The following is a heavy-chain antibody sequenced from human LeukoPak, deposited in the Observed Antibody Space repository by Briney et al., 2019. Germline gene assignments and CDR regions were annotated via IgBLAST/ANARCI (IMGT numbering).Heavy chain of an antibody. J-gene: IGHJ4*02. Sequence: GESLKISCKGSGYIFSNYWIGWVRQMPGKCLEWVGLIYPADSDTKYSPSFQGQVTISADKSINTAYLQWSSLTASDTAMYYCASLSYYDSWSGFDYWGQGTLVTVSS. CDR3: ASLSYYDSWSGFDY. CDR1: GYIFSNYW. CDR2: IYPADSDT. V-gene: IGHV5-51*01. D-gene: IGHD3-3*01.